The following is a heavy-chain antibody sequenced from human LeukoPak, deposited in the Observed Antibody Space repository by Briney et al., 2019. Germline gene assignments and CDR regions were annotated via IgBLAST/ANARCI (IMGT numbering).Heavy chain of an antibody. CDR2: IYYSGST. D-gene: IGHD6-19*01. Sequence: PSETLSLTCTVSGGSISSSSYYWGWIRQPPGKGLEWIGSIYYSGSTYYNPSPKSRVTISVDTSKNQFSLKLSSVTAADTAVYYCARHDLDYSSGWYRPTCFDYWGQGTLVTVSS. J-gene: IGHJ4*02. V-gene: IGHV4-39*01. CDR1: GGSISSSSYY. CDR3: ARHDLDYSSGWYRPTCFDY.